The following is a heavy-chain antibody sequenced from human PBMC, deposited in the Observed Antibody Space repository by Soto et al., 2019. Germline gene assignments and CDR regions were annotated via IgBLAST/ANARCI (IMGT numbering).Heavy chain of an antibody. D-gene: IGHD6-13*01. CDR1: QFPFDVYS. CDR2: IRHTTSAT. V-gene: IGHV3-48*02. CDR3: ARDRGSSRLFELDV. Sequence: VGSLRLSCVSSQFPFDVYSMHCVRHAPGKWLEWVSYIRHTTSATFYADAVKGRFTISRDNRKNSLFLQMNSLSDDDTGVYFCARDRGSSRLFELDVWGPGTLVTVSS. J-gene: IGHJ3*01.